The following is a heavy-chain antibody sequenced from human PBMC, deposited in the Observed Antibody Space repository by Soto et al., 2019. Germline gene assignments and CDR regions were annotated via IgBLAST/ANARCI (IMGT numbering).Heavy chain of an antibody. D-gene: IGHD6-6*01. CDR2: IYYSGSS. J-gene: IGHJ5*02. V-gene: IGHV4-59*12. Sequence: SETLSLTCTVSGGSIGNSYWSWIRQSPGKGLECIGYIYYSGSSNYNPSLKSRVSISVDTSKNQFSLKLSSVTAADTAVYYCARERPDGARLDPWGQGTLVTVSS. CDR1: GGSIGNSY. CDR3: ARERPDGARLDP.